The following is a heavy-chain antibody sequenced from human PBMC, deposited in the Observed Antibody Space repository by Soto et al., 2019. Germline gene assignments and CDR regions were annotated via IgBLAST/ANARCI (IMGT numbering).Heavy chain of an antibody. V-gene: IGHV3-23*01. CDR3: AKDSGWLSRFDY. CDR2: ISGSGVST. CDR1: GFTFSNYT. Sequence: GGSLRLSCAASGFTFSNYTMSWVRQAPGKGLEWVSIISGSGVSTYYADSVKGRFTISRDNSKDTLFLQMNSLRADDTAVYYCAKDSGWLSRFDYWGQGTLVTVSS. J-gene: IGHJ4*02. D-gene: IGHD3-9*01.